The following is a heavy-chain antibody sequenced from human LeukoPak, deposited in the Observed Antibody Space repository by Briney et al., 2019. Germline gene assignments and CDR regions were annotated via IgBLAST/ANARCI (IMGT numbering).Heavy chain of an antibody. CDR3: ARDLSAWYEGVDH. D-gene: IGHD6-19*01. V-gene: IGHV1-46*01. Sequence: ASVKVSCTASGYTFTNYYMHWVRQAPGQGLEWMGVINPSGGSTNYAQIFQGRVSMTRDTSTSTVYLEMSRLRFEDTGVYYCARDLSAWYEGVDHWGQGTLITVSS. CDR1: GYTFTNYY. CDR2: INPSGGST. J-gene: IGHJ4*02.